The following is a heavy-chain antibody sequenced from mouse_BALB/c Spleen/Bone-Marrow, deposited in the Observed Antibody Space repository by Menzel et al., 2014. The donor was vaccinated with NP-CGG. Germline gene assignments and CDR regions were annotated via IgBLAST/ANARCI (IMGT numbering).Heavy chain of an antibody. D-gene: IGHD1-1*01. CDR1: GYTFTSYW. CDR3: TRYGNSHYYAMDY. V-gene: IGHV1-69*02. J-gene: IGHJ4*01. Sequence: QVQLQQSGAELVRPGASVKLSCRASGYTFTSYWINWVKQRPGQGLEWIGNIYPSDSYTNYNQRFKDKATLTVDKSSSTAYMQLSNPTSEDSAVYYCTRYGNSHYYAMDYWGQGTSVTVSS. CDR2: IYPSDSYT.